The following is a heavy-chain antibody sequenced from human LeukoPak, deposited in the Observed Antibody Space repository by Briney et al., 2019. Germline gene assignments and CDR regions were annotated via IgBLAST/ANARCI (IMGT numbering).Heavy chain of an antibody. V-gene: IGHV3-30*02. CDR1: GFTFNSYG. D-gene: IGHD2/OR15-2a*01. J-gene: IGHJ4*02. CDR2: IRYDGSKK. Sequence: GGSLRLSCATSGFTFNSYGMHWVRQAPGKGLEWVAFIRYDGSKKYYADSVTGRFTISRDNSKNTLFLQMNSLRAEDTAVYYCARVFYQDSGTSYRHLDYWGQGTLVTVSS. CDR3: ARVFYQDSGTSYRHLDY.